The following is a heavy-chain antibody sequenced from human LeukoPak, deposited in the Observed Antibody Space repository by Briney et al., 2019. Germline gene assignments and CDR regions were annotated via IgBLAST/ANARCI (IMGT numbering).Heavy chain of an antibody. Sequence: KASETLSLTCAVYGGSFSGYYWSWIRQPPGKGLEWIGEINHSGSTNYNPSLKSRVTISVDTSKNQFSLKLSSVTAADTAVYYCARGRRSIVLVPAASPFDPWGQGTLVTVSS. V-gene: IGHV4-34*01. CDR3: ARGRRSIVLVPAASPFDP. J-gene: IGHJ5*02. CDR1: GGSFSGYY. D-gene: IGHD2-2*01. CDR2: INHSGST.